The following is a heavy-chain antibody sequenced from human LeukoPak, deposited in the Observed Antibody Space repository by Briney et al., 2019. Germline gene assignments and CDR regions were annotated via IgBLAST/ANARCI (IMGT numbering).Heavy chain of an antibody. CDR3: AKHYYGSGSYSGYDY. J-gene: IGHJ4*02. V-gene: IGHV3-23*01. CDR1: GFTFSDYN. CDR2: ISGSGGST. D-gene: IGHD3-10*01. Sequence: GGSLRLSCAASGFTFSDYNMRWIRQAPGKGLEWVSAISGSGGSTYYADSVKGRFTISRDNSKNTLYLQMNSLRAEDTAVYYCAKHYYGSGSYSGYDYWGQGTLVTVSS.